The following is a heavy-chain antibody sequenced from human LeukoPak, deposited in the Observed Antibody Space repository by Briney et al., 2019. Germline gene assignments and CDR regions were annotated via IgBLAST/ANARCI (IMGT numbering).Heavy chain of an antibody. V-gene: IGHV4-39*01. CDR1: GGSISSGDYY. Sequence: PSQTLSLTCTVSGGSISSGDYYWSWIRQPPGKGLEWIGSIYYSGSTYYNPSLKSRVTISVDTSKNQFSLKLSSVTAADTAVYYCAGLSIVVVPAAMEYYYYYGMDVWGQGTTVTVSS. CDR2: IYYSGST. D-gene: IGHD2-2*01. J-gene: IGHJ6*02. CDR3: AGLSIVVVPAAMEYYYYYGMDV.